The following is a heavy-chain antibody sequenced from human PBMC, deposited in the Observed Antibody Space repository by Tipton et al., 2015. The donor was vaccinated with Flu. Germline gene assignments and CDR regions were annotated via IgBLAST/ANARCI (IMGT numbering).Heavy chain of an antibody. Sequence: TLSLTCAVYGGSFSGYYWCWFRQPPGKGLEWIGEINHSGTTNYNPSLKSRVTISVDTSKNQFSLKLSSVTAADTAVYYCATKVYYNNDWHTKWGQGTLVTVTS. V-gene: IGHV4-34*01. J-gene: IGHJ4*02. CDR2: INHSGTT. D-gene: IGHD3-10*01. CDR3: ATKVYYNNDWHTK. CDR1: GGSFSGYY.